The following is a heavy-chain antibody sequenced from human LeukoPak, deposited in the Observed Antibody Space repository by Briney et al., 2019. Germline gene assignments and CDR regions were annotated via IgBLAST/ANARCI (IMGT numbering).Heavy chain of an antibody. D-gene: IGHD2-15*01. CDR3: TKDHGGPR. V-gene: IGHV3-23*01. Sequence: SGGSLRLSCAASGFTFSSYTMSWVRQAPGKGLEGVASISGSGGITYYSDSVKGRFTISRDNSKNTLYVQMNSLRVEDTAIYYCTKDHGGPRWGQGTLVTVSS. J-gene: IGHJ4*02. CDR2: ISGSGGIT. CDR1: GFTFSSYT.